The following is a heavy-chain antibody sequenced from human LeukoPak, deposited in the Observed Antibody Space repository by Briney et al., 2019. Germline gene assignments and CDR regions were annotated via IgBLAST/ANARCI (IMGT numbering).Heavy chain of an antibody. CDR2: IRQDGSEM. J-gene: IGHJ4*02. D-gene: IGHD3-9*01. CDR1: GFTFSNYW. Sequence: GGSLRLSCSASGFTFSNYWMSWARQPPGKGLEWVANIRQDGSEMYYVDSVKGRFTISRDNAKDSLYLQMNSLRAEDTAVYYCAIRGLRYFDEGNYWGQGTLVTVSS. V-gene: IGHV3-7*03. CDR3: AIRGLRYFDEGNY.